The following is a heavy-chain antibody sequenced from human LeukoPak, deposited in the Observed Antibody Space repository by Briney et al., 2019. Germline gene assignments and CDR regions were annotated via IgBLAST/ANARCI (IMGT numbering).Heavy chain of an antibody. J-gene: IGHJ4*02. CDR1: GFTFSSYA. D-gene: IGHD6-13*01. CDR2: ISYDGSNK. V-gene: IGHV3-30-3*01. CDR3: ARRHTGIADY. Sequence: GRSLRLSCAASGFTFSSYAMHWGPQAPGKGLEWVTVISYDGSNKYYADSVKGRFTISKDNSKNTLYLQMNSLRAEDTAVYYCARRHTGIADYWGQGTLVTVSS.